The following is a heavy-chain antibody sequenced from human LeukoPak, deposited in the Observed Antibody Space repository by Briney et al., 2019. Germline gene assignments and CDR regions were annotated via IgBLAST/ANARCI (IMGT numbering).Heavy chain of an antibody. CDR2: ISADGGST. CDR1: GLTFHDYA. CDR3: AKESGKFDY. V-gene: IGHV3-43*02. J-gene: IGHJ4*02. Sequence: PGGSLRLSCVASGLTFHDYAMHWVRQPPGKGLEWVSLISADGGSTFYADSVRGRFSISRDNSKNSLYLQMNSLRTEDTAMYYCAKESGKFDYWGQGTLVAVSS.